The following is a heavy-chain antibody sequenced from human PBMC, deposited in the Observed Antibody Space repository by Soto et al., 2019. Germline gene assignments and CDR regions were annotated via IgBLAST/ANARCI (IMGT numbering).Heavy chain of an antibody. CDR1: GGSVSSSLYF. CDR2: TYDSGRT. Sequence: KPSETLSLTCTVSGGSVSSSLYFWTLIRQPPGKGLEWIGHTYDSGRTNYSPSLKGRATISIDTSKNQFSLKLGSVTAADTAVYYCARVIVYSRYNYWGQRTLVTVSS. D-gene: IGHD5-12*01. V-gene: IGHV4-61*01. J-gene: IGHJ4*02. CDR3: ARVIVYSRYNY.